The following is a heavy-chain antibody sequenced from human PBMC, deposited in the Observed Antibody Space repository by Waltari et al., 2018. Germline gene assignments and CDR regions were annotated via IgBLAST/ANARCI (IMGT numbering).Heavy chain of an antibody. Sequence: QVQLVQSGAEVKKPGSSVKVSCKASGGTFSSYTISWVRQAPGQGLEWMGRIIPILSIANYAQKFQGRVTITADKSTSTAYMELSSLRSEDTAVYYCARDQGYCSSTSCPVAFDIWGQGTMVTVSS. CDR2: IIPILSIA. CDR3: ARDQGYCSSTSCPVAFDI. J-gene: IGHJ3*02. V-gene: IGHV1-69*08. D-gene: IGHD2-2*01. CDR1: GGTFSSYT.